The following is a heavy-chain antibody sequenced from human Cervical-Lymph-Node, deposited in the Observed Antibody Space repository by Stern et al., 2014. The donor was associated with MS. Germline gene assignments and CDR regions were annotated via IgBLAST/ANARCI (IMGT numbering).Heavy chain of an antibody. D-gene: IGHD6-6*01. V-gene: IGHV7-4-1*02. Sequence: VQLVKSGSELKKPGASVKVSCKASGYNLTTFAINWVRQAPGQGLEWMGWINTKTGNPTFAQGFTGRFVFSLDASINTAYLQIISLKAEDSAVYYCATWGAGSSPPLFYWGQGTLVTVSS. CDR1: GYNLTTFA. CDR3: ATWGAGSSPPLFY. CDR2: INTKTGNP. J-gene: IGHJ4*02.